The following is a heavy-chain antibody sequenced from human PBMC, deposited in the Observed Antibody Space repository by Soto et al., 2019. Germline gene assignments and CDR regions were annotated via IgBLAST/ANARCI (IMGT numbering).Heavy chain of an antibody. Sequence: LSLTCAASGFTFSSYAMSWVRQAPGKGLEWVSAISGSGGSTYYADSVKGRFTISRDNSKNTLYLQMNSLRAEDTAVYYCAKNEPMVRGAYFDYWGQGTLVTVSS. CDR1: GFTFSSYA. J-gene: IGHJ4*02. CDR3: AKNEPMVRGAYFDY. D-gene: IGHD3-10*01. V-gene: IGHV3-23*01. CDR2: ISGSGGST.